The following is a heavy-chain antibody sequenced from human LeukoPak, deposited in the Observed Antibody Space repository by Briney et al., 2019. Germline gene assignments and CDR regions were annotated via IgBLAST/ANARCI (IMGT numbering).Heavy chain of an antibody. Sequence: GGSLRLSCAASGFTFDDYAMHWVRQAPGKGLEWVSAISGSGGSTYYADSVKGRFTISRDNSKNTLYLQMNSLRAEDTAVYYCAKETSYYGDYGSRYFDYWGQGTLVTVSS. CDR1: GFTFDDYA. V-gene: IGHV3-23*01. CDR3: AKETSYYGDYGSRYFDY. CDR2: ISGSGGST. J-gene: IGHJ4*02. D-gene: IGHD4-17*01.